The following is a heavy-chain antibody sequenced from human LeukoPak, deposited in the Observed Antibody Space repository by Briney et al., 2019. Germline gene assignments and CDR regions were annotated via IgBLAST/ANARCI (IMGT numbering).Heavy chain of an antibody. J-gene: IGHJ4*02. CDR3: ASQSPSAAGLDY. D-gene: IGHD6-19*01. V-gene: IGHV4-61*02. Sequence: PSQTLSLTCTVSGGSISSGSYYWSWIRQPAGKGLEWIGRIYTSGSTNYNPSLKSRVTISVDTSKNQFSLKLSSVTAADTAVYYCASQSPSAAGLDYWGQGTLVTVSS. CDR1: GGSISSGSYY. CDR2: IYTSGST.